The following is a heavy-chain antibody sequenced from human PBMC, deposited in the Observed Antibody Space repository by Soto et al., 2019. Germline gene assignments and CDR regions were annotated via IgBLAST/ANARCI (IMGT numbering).Heavy chain of an antibody. CDR3: ARGVPSRGDYHYGMDV. CDR2: IIPIFGTA. V-gene: IGHV1-69*13. Sequence: ASVKVSCKASGGTFSSYAISWVRQAPGQGLEWMGGIIPIFGTANYAQKFQGRVTITADESTSTAYMELSSLRSEDTAVYYCARGVPSRGDYHYGMDVWGQGTTVTVSS. CDR1: GGTFSSYA. D-gene: IGHD2-2*01. J-gene: IGHJ6*02.